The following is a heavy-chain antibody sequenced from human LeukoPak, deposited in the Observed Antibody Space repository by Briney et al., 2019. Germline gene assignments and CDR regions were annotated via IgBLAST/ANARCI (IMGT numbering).Heavy chain of an antibody. CDR1: GGSFSGYY. V-gene: IGHV4-34*01. CDR2: INHSGST. D-gene: IGHD3-10*01. CDR3: ARDYYGSGSYYD. J-gene: IGHJ4*02. Sequence: PSETLSLTCAVYGGSFSGYYWSWIRQPPGKGLEWIGEINHSGSTNYNPSLKSRVTISVDTSKNQFSLKLSSVTAADTAVYYCARDYYGSGSYYDWGQGTLVTVSS.